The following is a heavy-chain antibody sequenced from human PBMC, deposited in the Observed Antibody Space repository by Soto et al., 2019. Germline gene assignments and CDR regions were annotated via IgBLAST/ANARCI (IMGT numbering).Heavy chain of an antibody. Sequence: ESGGGLVQPGGSLRLSCAASGFTFSDYWMSWVRQAPGKGLEWVANIKHDGSEKYHLDSVKGRFTISRDNAKNSLFLQMDSLRVEDTAVYYCAKYTSGLTPFDYWGQGTLVTVSS. D-gene: IGHD6-19*01. J-gene: IGHJ4*02. CDR2: IKHDGSEK. CDR1: GFTFSDYW. V-gene: IGHV3-7*02. CDR3: AKYTSGLTPFDY.